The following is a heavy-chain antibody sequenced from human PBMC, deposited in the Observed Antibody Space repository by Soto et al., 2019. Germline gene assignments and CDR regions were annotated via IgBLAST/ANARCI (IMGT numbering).Heavy chain of an antibody. CDR3: AKNLLMGATTDY. CDR1: GFTFSSDA. Sequence: EVQLLESGGGLVQPGGSLRLSCAASGFTFSSDAMSWVRQAPGKGLEWVSAISGSGGSTYYADSVKGRFTISRDNSKNTLYLQMNSMRAEDTAVYYCAKNLLMGATTDYWGKETLVSVSS. CDR2: ISGSGGST. J-gene: IGHJ4*02. V-gene: IGHV3-23*01. D-gene: IGHD1-26*01.